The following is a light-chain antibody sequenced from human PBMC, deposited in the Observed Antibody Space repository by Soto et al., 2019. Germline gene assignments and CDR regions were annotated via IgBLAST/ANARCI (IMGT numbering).Light chain of an antibody. V-gene: IGLV1-40*01. J-gene: IGLJ2*01. CDR3: QSYDSSLSGHVV. Sequence: QSVLTQPPSASRAPGQRVTISCTGSSSNIGAGYDVHWYQQLPGTAPKLLIYGNSNRPSGVPDRFSGSKSGTSASLAITGLQAEDEADYYCQSYDSSLSGHVVFGGGTKLTFL. CDR2: GNS. CDR1: SSNIGAGYD.